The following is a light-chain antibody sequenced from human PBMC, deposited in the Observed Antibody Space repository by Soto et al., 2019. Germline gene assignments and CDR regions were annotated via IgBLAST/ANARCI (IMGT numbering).Light chain of an antibody. CDR1: QGINIW. CDR2: AAS. Sequence: DIQMTQSPSSVAASAGDRVTITCRASQGINIWLAWYQQKPGKAPKLLIYAASSLQRGVPSRFSGSGSGTDFTLTINSLQPEDFATYYCQHTNTFPLTFGGGTKLEIK. J-gene: IGKJ4*01. CDR3: QHTNTFPLT. V-gene: IGKV1-12*01.